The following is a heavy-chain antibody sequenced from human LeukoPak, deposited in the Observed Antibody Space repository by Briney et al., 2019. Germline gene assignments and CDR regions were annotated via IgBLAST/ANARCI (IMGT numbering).Heavy chain of an antibody. CDR1: GYTLTDVS. V-gene: IGHV1-24*01. D-gene: IGHD3-9*01. CDR2: FDPEGGET. J-gene: IGHJ5*02. CDR3: GIGRKFDWLLCHH. Sequence: ASVKVSCKISGYTLTDVSMHWVRQAPGKGLEWMGGFDPEGGETIYAQEFQGRVTMTEDPSADTAYMELRSLSSEDTAVYYCGIGRKFDWLLCHHWGQGTPVTVSS.